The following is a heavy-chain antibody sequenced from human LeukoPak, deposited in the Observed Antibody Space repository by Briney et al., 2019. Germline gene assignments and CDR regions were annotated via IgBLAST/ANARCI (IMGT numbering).Heavy chain of an antibody. CDR1: GGSISSYY. J-gene: IGHJ4*02. V-gene: IGHV4-59*01. Sequence: SETLSLTCTVSGGSISSYYWSWIRQPPGKGLEWIGYIYYSGSTNYNPSLKSRVTISVDTSKNQFSLKLSSVTAADTAVYYCARGVYDFWSGYYYWGQETLVTVSS. D-gene: IGHD3-3*01. CDR2: IYYSGST. CDR3: ARGVYDFWSGYYY.